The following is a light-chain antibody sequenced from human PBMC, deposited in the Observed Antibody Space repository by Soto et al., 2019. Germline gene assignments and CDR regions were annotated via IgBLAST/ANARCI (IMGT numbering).Light chain of an antibody. CDR3: QQYGRSPWT. V-gene: IGKV3-20*01. CDR2: GAS. J-gene: IGKJ1*01. Sequence: EIVLTQSPDTLSLSPGDRATVSCRASQTVGASYVAWYQHRPGQAPKVLMYGASTRATGIPDRFSGSGSGTEFTLTIDSLEPEDFGLYYCQQYGRSPWTFGQGTRVEI. CDR1: QTVGASY.